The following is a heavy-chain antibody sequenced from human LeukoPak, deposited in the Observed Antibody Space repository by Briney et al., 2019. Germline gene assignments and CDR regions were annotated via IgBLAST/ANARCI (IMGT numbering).Heavy chain of an antibody. Sequence: GESLKISCKGSGYSFTSYWIGWVRQMPGKGLEWMGIIYPGDSDTRYSPSFQGQVTISADKSISTAYLQWSSLKASDTAMYYCARLADIVVVPAAIPYWGQGTLVTVSS. CDR1: GYSFTSYW. CDR3: ARLADIVVVPAAIPY. V-gene: IGHV5-51*01. CDR2: IYPGDSDT. J-gene: IGHJ4*02. D-gene: IGHD2-2*01.